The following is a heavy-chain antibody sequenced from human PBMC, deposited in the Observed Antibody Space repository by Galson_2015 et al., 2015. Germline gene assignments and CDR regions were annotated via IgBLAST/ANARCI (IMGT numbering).Heavy chain of an antibody. CDR3: ARNRAEWLLSLKDAFDI. Sequence: SVKVSCKASGGTFSSYAISWVRQAPGQGLEWMGGIIPIFGIANYAQKFQGRVTITADKSTSTAYMELSSLRSEDTAVYYCARNRAEWLLSLKDAFDIWGQGTMVTVSS. D-gene: IGHD3-3*01. CDR1: GGTFSSYA. J-gene: IGHJ3*02. CDR2: IIPIFGIA. V-gene: IGHV1-69*10.